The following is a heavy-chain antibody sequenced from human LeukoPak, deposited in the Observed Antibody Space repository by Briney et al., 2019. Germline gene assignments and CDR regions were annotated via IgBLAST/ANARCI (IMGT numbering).Heavy chain of an antibody. D-gene: IGHD3-22*01. J-gene: IGHJ5*02. CDR1: GYTFTSYG. CDR3: ATDRSEYYDSSGPSGFDP. Sequence: ASVKVSCKASGYTFTSYGISWVRQAPGQGLEWMGWISAYNGNTNYAQKLQGRVTMTEDTSTDTAYMELSSLRSEDTAVYYCATDRSEYYDSSGPSGFDPWGQGTLVTVSS. CDR2: ISAYNGNT. V-gene: IGHV1-18*01.